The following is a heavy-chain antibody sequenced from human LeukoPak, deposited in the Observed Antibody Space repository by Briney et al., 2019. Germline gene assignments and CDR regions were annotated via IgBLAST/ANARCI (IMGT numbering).Heavy chain of an antibody. D-gene: IGHD3-3*01. CDR1: GFTFSSYS. CDR3: ARAYYDFWSDN. Sequence: GGSLRLSCAASGFTFSSYSMNWVRQAPGKGLEWVSYISSSSSTIYYADSVKGRFTISRDNAKNSLYLQMNSLRAEDTAVYYCARAYYDFWSDNWGQGTLVTVSS. J-gene: IGHJ4*02. V-gene: IGHV3-48*01. CDR2: ISSSSSTI.